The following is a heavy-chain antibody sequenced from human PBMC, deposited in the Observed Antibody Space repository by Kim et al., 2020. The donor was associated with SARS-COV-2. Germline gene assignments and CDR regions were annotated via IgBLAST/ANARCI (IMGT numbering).Heavy chain of an antibody. Sequence: DDTICYQKFRGRLTITQDTPASTAYMELSSLRSEDTAVYYCARGSGGAFDYWGQGTLVTVAS. CDR3: ARGSGGAFDY. J-gene: IGHJ4*02. D-gene: IGHD6-19*01. CDR2: DDT. V-gene: IGHV1-3*01.